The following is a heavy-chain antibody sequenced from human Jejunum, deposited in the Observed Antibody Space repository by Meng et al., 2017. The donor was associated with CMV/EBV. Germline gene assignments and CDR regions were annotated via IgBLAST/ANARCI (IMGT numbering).Heavy chain of an antibody. CDR1: FIGYY. Sequence: FIGYYIHWVRQAPGRGLEWMGWIDPKNAGTNFAQKFQGRVTMTRDTSITTAYMELSGLTSDDTAMYYCARRFEEGLSGRRPWFDPWGQGTLVTVSS. V-gene: IGHV1-2*02. D-gene: IGHD1-20*01. CDR3: ARRFEEGLSGRRPWFDP. J-gene: IGHJ5*02. CDR2: IDPKNAGT.